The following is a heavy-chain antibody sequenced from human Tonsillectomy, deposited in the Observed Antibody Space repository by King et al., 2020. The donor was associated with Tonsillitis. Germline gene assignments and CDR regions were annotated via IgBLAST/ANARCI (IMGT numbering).Heavy chain of an antibody. CDR3: AKSWPDQYYFDS. J-gene: IGHJ4*02. V-gene: IGHV1-69*04. CDR2: IIPILGMS. Sequence: VQLVQSGAEVKKPGSSMKVSRKASGGTFSSYAISWVRQAPGQGLEWMGRIIPILGMSNYAQKFQGSVTITADKSTSTAYIELRSLRSEDTAVYYCAKSWPDQYYFDSWGQGTLVTVSS. CDR1: GGTFSSYA.